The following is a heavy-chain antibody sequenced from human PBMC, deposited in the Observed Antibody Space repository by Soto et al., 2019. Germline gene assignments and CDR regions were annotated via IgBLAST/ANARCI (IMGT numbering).Heavy chain of an antibody. Sequence: EVQLVESGGGLVQPGRSLRLSCAASGFTFDDYAMHWVRQVPGKGLAWVSGINWNSGSIGYADSVKGRFAISRDNAKNSLHLQMNSLRAEDTAFYYCVIDESTNRYSGHFRHWGQGTLVTVS. D-gene: IGHD1-26*01. CDR2: INWNSGSI. CDR3: VIDESTNRYSGHFRH. CDR1: GFTFDDYA. V-gene: IGHV3-9*01. J-gene: IGHJ1*01.